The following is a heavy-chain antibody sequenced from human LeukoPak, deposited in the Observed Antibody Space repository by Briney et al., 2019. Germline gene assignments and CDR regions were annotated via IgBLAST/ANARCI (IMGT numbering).Heavy chain of an antibody. J-gene: IGHJ4*02. CDR1: GFTFSNYG. V-gene: IGHV3-30*02. CDR2: IRYDGSNK. Sequence: GGSLRLSCGASGFTFSNYGMLWVRQAPGKGLEWVAFIRYDGSNKLYADSVKGRFTISRDNSKNTLYLHINSLRAEDTAVYYCARDGSRGNLVTAPDFWGQGTLVTVSS. CDR3: ARDGSRGNLVTAPDF. D-gene: IGHD2-21*02.